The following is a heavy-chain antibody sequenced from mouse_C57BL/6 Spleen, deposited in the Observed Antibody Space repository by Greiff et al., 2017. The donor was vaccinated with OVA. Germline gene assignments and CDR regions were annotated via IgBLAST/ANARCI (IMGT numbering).Heavy chain of an antibody. J-gene: IGHJ4*01. CDR2: INPNNGGT. Sequence: EVQLQQSGPELVKPGASVKISCKASGYTFTDYYMNWVKQSHGKSLEWIGDINPNNGGTSYNQKFKGKATLTVDKSSSTAYMELRSLTSEDSAVYYCARSRDGSSPYYYAMDYWGQGTSVTVSS. D-gene: IGHD1-1*01. V-gene: IGHV1-26*01. CDR1: GYTFTDYY. CDR3: ARSRDGSSPYYYAMDY.